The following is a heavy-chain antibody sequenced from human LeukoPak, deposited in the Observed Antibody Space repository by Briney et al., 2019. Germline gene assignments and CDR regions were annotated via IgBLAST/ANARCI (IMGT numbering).Heavy chain of an antibody. CDR1: GGTFSSYA. CDR3: ASDILTGYSPAYNWFDP. D-gene: IGHD3-9*01. Sequence: SSLKVSCKASGGTFSSYAISWVRQAPGQGLEWVGGIIPIFGTANYAQKFQGRVTITADESTSTAYMELSSLRSEDTAVYYCASDILTGYSPAYNWFDPWGQGTLVTVSS. V-gene: IGHV1-69*01. CDR2: IIPIFGTA. J-gene: IGHJ5*02.